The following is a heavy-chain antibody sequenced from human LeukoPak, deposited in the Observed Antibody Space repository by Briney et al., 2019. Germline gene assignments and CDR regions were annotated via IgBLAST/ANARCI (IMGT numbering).Heavy chain of an antibody. J-gene: IGHJ4*02. CDR2: INPKSGGT. CDR1: GYTFTGYY. V-gene: IGHV1-2*02. D-gene: IGHD6-6*01. Sequence: ASVKVSCKASGYTFTGYYMHWVRQPPAQGLEWMGWINPKSGGTKYAQKFQGRVTMTRDTSISTAYMELSRLRSDDTTVYYCARGEQLVDFDYWGQGTLVTVSS. CDR3: ARGEQLVDFDY.